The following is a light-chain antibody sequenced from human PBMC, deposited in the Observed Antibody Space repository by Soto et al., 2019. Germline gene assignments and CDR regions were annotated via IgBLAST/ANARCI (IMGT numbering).Light chain of an antibody. Sequence: EIVLTQSPAALSVSPGGRATLSCRASQDVRNVLAWYPQKFGQAPRLLIHGASTRATGIPDRFSGSGSGTEFTLSISSLQSEDSASYYCQQYDVWPLTFGQGT. V-gene: IGKV3D-15*01. J-gene: IGKJ1*01. CDR2: GAS. CDR3: QQYDVWPLT. CDR1: QDVRNV.